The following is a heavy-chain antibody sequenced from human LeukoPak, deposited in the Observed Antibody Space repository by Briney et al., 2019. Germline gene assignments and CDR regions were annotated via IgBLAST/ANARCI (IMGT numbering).Heavy chain of an antibody. CDR2: IIPIFGTA. CDR3: ARIGSGGGFFIDY. Sequence: SVKVSCKASGYTFTSYYMHWVRQAPGQGLEWMGGIIPIFGTANYAQKFQGRVTITADESTSTAYMELSSLRSEDTAVYYCARIGSGGGFFIDYWGQGTLVTVSS. CDR1: GYTFTSYY. D-gene: IGHD6-19*01. V-gene: IGHV1-69*13. J-gene: IGHJ4*02.